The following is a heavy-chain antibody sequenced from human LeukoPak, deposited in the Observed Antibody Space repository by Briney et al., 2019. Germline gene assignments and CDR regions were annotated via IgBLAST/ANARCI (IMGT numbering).Heavy chain of an antibody. J-gene: IGHJ6*02. D-gene: IGHD3-22*01. CDR1: GYTFTGYY. Sequence: ASVKVSCTASGYTFTGYYMHWVRQAPGQGLEWMGWINPNSGGTNYAQKFQGRVTMTRDTSISTAYMELSRLRSDDTAVYYCARVVVYEYFGMDVWGQGTTVTVSS. CDR3: ARVVVYEYFGMDV. CDR2: INPNSGGT. V-gene: IGHV1-2*02.